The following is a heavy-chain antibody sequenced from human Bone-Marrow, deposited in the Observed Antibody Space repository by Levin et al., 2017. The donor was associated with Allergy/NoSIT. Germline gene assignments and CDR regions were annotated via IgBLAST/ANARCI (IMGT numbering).Heavy chain of an antibody. CDR3: ARVVSGGGYTKIDS. CDR2: IYYSGST. V-gene: IGHV4-59*01. J-gene: IGHJ4*02. D-gene: IGHD5-18*01. Sequence: SETLSLTCTVSGGSISSNYWSWIRQPPGKGLEWIGYIYYSGSTNYYPSLKSRVTISIDTSKSQFSLKLSSVTAADTAVYYCARVVSGGGYTKIDSWGQGTLVTVSS. CDR1: GGSISSNY.